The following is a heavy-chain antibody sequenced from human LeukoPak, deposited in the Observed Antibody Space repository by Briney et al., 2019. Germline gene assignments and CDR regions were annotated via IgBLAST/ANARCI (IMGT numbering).Heavy chain of an antibody. Sequence: GGSLRLSCAASGFTFSDFWMHWVRQAPGKGLEWVAVISYDGSNKYYADSVKGRFTISRDNSKNTLYLQMNSLRAEDTAVYYCARERERLRPGDAFDIWGQGTMVTVSS. J-gene: IGHJ3*02. V-gene: IGHV3-30-3*01. CDR3: ARERERLRPGDAFDI. D-gene: IGHD2-8*01. CDR2: ISYDGSNK. CDR1: GFTFSDFW.